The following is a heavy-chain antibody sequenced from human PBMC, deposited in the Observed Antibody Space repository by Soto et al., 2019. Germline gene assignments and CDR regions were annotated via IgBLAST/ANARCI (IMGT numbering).Heavy chain of an antibody. Sequence: PSETLSLTCTVSGGSISSGDYYWSWIRQPPGKGLEWIGYIYYSGSTYYNPSLKSRVTISVDTSKNQFSLKLSSVTAADTAVYYCARAPTTVEYYFDYWGQGTLVTSPQ. CDR1: GGSISSGDYY. J-gene: IGHJ4*02. CDR2: IYYSGST. V-gene: IGHV4-30-4*01. D-gene: IGHD4-17*01. CDR3: ARAPTTVEYYFDY.